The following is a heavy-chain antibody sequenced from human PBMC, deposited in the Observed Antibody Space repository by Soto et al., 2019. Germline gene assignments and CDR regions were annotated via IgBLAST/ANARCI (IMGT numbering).Heavy chain of an antibody. J-gene: IGHJ6*02. D-gene: IGHD6-6*01. V-gene: IGHV4-59*01. CDR2: IYYSGST. CDR3: AAYSSSAYYYYYYGMDV. CDR1: GGSISSYY. Sequence: NPSETLSLTCTVSGGSISSYYWSWIRQPPGKGLEWIGYIYYSGSTNYNPSLKSRVTISVDTSKNQFSLKLSSVTAADTAVYYCAAYSSSAYYYYYYGMDVWGQGTTVTVSS.